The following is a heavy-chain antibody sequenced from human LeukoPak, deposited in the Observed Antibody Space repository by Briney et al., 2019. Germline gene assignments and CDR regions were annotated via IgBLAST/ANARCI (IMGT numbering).Heavy chain of an antibody. Sequence: SETLSLTCTVSGGSISSSSAYWGWIRQPPGKGLEWIGSIYYSKNTYYNPSLKSGVTIPADTSKNQFSLTLGSVSATDTAVYYCVSPRGFSYGYFDYWGQGTLVTVSS. D-gene: IGHD5-18*01. CDR2: IYYSKNT. V-gene: IGHV4-39*01. J-gene: IGHJ4*02. CDR1: GGSISSSSAY. CDR3: VSPRGFSYGYFDY.